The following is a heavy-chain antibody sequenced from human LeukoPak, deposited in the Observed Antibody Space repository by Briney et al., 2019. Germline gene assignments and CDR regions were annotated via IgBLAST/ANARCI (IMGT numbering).Heavy chain of an antibody. CDR2: ISGSGGST. CDR3: AKDSDDYYGSGSECDY. J-gene: IGHJ4*02. V-gene: IGHV3-23*01. D-gene: IGHD3-10*01. Sequence: PGGSLRLSCAASGFTFSKAWMSWVRQAPGKGLEWVSAISGSGGSTYYADSVKGRFTISRDNSKNTLYLQMNSLRAEDTAVYYCAKDSDDYYGSGSECDYWGQGTLVTVSS. CDR1: GFTFSKAW.